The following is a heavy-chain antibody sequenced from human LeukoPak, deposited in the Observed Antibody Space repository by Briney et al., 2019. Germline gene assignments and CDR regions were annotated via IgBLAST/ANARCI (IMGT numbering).Heavy chain of an antibody. CDR1: GFTFSSYA. Sequence: GGSLRLSCAASGFTFSSYAMSRVRQAPGKGLEWVSAISGSGGSTYYADSVKGRFTISRDNSKNTLYLQMNSLRAEDTAVYYCAKSEDSSGYYQVFFDYWGQGTLATVSS. V-gene: IGHV3-23*01. CDR2: ISGSGGST. J-gene: IGHJ4*02. CDR3: AKSEDSSGYYQVFFDY. D-gene: IGHD3-22*01.